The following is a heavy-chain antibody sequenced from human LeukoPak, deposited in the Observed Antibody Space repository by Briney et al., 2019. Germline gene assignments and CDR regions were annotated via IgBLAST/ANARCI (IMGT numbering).Heavy chain of an antibody. V-gene: IGHV3-15*01. CDR2: IKNTRDGGTT. CDR1: GIIFTDAW. J-gene: IGHJ5*01. Sequence: PGRSLRLSCAASGIIFTDAWISWVRQAPGKGLECVGRIKNTRDGGTTDYAAPVKGRITISRDDSKQTVYLQLNSLKTEDTAVYFCATDVPYYYGSGSFASWGQGTLVTVSS. CDR3: ATDVPYYYGSGSFAS. D-gene: IGHD3-10*01.